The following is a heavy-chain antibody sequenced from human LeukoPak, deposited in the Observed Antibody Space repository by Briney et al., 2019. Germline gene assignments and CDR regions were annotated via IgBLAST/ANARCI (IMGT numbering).Heavy chain of an antibody. J-gene: IGHJ6*02. D-gene: IGHD6-13*01. CDR3: ARDRVVAAAATYYYYGMDV. V-gene: IGHV4-59*01. Sequence: SETLSLTCTVSGGSINNYYWSWIRQPPGKGLEWIGYIYYSGSTNYNPSLKSRVTISVDTSKNQFSLKLSSVTAADTAVYYCARDRVVAAAATYYYYGMDVWGQGTTVTVSS. CDR2: IYYSGST. CDR1: GGSINNYY.